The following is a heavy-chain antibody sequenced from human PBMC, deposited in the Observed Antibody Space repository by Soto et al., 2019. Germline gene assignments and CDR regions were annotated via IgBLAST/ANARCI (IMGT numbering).Heavy chain of an antibody. CDR3: AKVNYDFWSGYYDY. Sequence: PGGSLRLSCAASGFTFSNCAMSWVRQPPGKGLEWVSGIGGSDGSTYYADSVKGRFTISRDNSKNTLYLQMSSLRAEDTAVYYCAKVNYDFWSGYYDYWGQGTLVTVSS. CDR2: IGGSDGST. D-gene: IGHD3-3*01. V-gene: IGHV3-23*01. J-gene: IGHJ4*02. CDR1: GFTFSNCA.